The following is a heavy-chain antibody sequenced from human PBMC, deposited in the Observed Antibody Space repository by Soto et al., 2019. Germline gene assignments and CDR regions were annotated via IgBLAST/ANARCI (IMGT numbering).Heavy chain of an antibody. Sequence: ASVKVSCKASGYTFTRYVISWVRQAPGQGLEWMGWISAYNGNTNYAQKLQGRVTMTTDTSTSTAYMELRSLRSDDTAVYYCARLVQDFWSGYHFDYWGQGTLVTVSS. CDR2: ISAYNGNT. CDR1: GYTFTRYV. J-gene: IGHJ4*02. D-gene: IGHD3-3*01. CDR3: ARLVQDFWSGYHFDY. V-gene: IGHV1-18*01.